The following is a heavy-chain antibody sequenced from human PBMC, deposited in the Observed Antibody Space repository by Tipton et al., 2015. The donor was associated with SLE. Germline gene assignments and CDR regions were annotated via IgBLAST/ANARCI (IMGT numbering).Heavy chain of an antibody. CDR3: ARWNFVTMTGGFDI. V-gene: IGHV4-4*02. Sequence: TLSLTCAVSGGSISSSNWWNWVRQPPGKGLEWIGEIYHSGTTSYNPSLKSRVTMSVDTSQNQFSLTLRSVTAADTAIYYCARWNFVTMTGGFDIWGQGTMFTVSS. D-gene: IGHD1-7*01. CDR2: IYHSGTT. CDR1: GGSISSSNW. J-gene: IGHJ3*02.